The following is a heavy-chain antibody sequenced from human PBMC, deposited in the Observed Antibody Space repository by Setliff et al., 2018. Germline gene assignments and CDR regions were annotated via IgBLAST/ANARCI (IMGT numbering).Heavy chain of an antibody. V-gene: IGHV3-48*04. Sequence: GGSLRLSCAASGFTFSSYSMNWVRQAPGEGLEWVSYISSSSSTIYYADSVKGRFTISRDNAKNSLYLQMNSLRAEDTAVYYCARDAIVVVTMHNWFDPWGQGTLVTVSS. CDR3: ARDAIVVVTMHNWFDP. D-gene: IGHD3-22*01. J-gene: IGHJ5*02. CDR1: GFTFSSYS. CDR2: ISSSSSTI.